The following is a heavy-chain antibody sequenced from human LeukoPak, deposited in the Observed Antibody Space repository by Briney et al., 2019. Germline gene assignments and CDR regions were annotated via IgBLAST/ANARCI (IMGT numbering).Heavy chain of an antibody. D-gene: IGHD3-9*01. Sequence: ASVKVSCKASGYTFTSHGISWVRQAPGHGLEWMGWISAYNGNTNYAQKLQGRVTMTTDTSTSTAYMELRSLRSDDTAVYYCARVDLVPDILTGYYTHVFNNWFDPWGQGTLVTVSS. V-gene: IGHV1-18*01. CDR3: ARVDLVPDILTGYYTHVFNNWFDP. J-gene: IGHJ5*02. CDR2: ISAYNGNT. CDR1: GYTFTSHG.